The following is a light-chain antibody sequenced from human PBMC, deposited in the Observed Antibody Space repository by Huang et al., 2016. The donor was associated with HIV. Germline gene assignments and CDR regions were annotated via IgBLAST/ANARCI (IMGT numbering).Light chain of an antibody. CDR1: QSLTSTY. CDR2: DAS. CDR3: QQYGSSPLT. V-gene: IGKV3-20*01. J-gene: IGKJ4*01. Sequence: EIVLTQSPGTLSLSPGERATLSCRASQSLTSTYLAWSQQQPGQAPRLLIYDASRRASGSPDRCRGTGSGTDFTLTISRLEPDDFAVYYCQQYGSSPLTFGGGTKVEIK.